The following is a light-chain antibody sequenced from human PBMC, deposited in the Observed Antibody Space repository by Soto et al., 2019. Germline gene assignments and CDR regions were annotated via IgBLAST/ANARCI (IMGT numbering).Light chain of an antibody. CDR2: AAS. J-gene: IGKJ1*01. V-gene: IGKV1-39*01. Sequence: DIQMTQSPSSLSASVGDRVTITCRASQSISSYLNWYQQKPGKAPKLLIYAASTLQFGVPSRFSGSGSGTDFTLTISSLQPEDFATYYCQQSYRSPTFGQGTKVDNK. CDR1: QSISSY. CDR3: QQSYRSPT.